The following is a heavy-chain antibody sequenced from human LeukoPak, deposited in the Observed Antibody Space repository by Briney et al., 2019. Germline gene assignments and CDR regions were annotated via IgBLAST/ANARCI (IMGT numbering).Heavy chain of an antibody. Sequence: ASVKVSCKVSGYTLTELSMHWVRQAPGKGLEWMGGFDPEDGETIYAQKFQGRDTMTEDTPTDTAYMELSSLRSEDTAVYYCATDRTRDDSSGYYYRWGQGTLVTVSS. V-gene: IGHV1-24*01. CDR3: ATDRTRDDSSGYYYR. D-gene: IGHD3-22*01. CDR1: GYTLTELS. CDR2: FDPEDGET. J-gene: IGHJ4*02.